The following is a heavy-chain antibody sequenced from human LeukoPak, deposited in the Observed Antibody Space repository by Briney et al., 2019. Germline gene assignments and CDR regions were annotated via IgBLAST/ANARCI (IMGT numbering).Heavy chain of an antibody. CDR2: ISAYNGNT. J-gene: IGHJ5*02. CDR1: GYTFTSYG. Sequence: GASVKVSCKASGYTFTSYGISWVRQAPGQGLEWMGWISAYNGNTNYAQKLQGRVTMTTDTSTSTAYMELRSLRSDDTAVYYCARDPSKRVPAATGWFDPWGQGTLVTVSS. CDR3: ARDPSKRVPAATGWFDP. D-gene: IGHD2-2*01. V-gene: IGHV1-18*01.